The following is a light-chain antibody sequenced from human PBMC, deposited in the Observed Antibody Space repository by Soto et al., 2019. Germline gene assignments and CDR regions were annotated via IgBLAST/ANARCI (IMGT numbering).Light chain of an antibody. CDR3: QQYNNWPRT. CDR1: QSVSSN. V-gene: IGKV3-15*01. CDR2: GAS. Sequence: EIVFTHSPGSLALGPGGRATVACGASQSVSSNLAWYQQKPGQAPRLLIYGASTRATGIPARFSGSGSGTEFTLTISSLQSEDFAVYYCQQYNNWPRTFGQGTKV. J-gene: IGKJ1*01.